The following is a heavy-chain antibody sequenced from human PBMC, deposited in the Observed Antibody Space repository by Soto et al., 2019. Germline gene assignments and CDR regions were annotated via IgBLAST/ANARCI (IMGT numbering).Heavy chain of an antibody. V-gene: IGHV4-4*07. CDR2: IYTSGIT. D-gene: IGHD6-19*01. Sequence: SSETLSLTCTVSGGSISSFYWSWIRQPAGKGLEWIGRIYTSGITNYNPSVKSRVTLSVDTSKNQFSLKLRSVTAADTAVYYCARVGMVGTVLGSWFDAWSQGTLVTGSS. CDR1: GGSISSFY. J-gene: IGHJ5*02. CDR3: ARVGMVGTVLGSWFDA.